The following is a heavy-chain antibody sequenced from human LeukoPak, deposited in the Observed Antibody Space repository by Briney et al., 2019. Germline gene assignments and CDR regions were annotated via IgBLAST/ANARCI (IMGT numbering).Heavy chain of an antibody. CDR1: GFTFSSYA. CDR2: IGGSGGST. D-gene: IGHD6-19*01. J-gene: IGHJ4*02. Sequence: GGSLRLSCAASGFTFSSYAMSWVRQAPGKGLEWVSAIGGSGGSTYYADSVKGRFTISRDNSKNTLYLQMNSLRAEDTAVYYCAKDFPPRYSSGWEPAFDYWGQGTLVTVSS. V-gene: IGHV3-23*01. CDR3: AKDFPPRYSSGWEPAFDY.